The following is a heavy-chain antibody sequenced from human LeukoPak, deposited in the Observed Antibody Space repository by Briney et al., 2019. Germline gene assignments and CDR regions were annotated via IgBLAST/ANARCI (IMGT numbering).Heavy chain of an antibody. CDR1: GYSMSSGYY. D-gene: IGHD2-15*01. CDR3: ARDERGCSGGSCYLYFDY. V-gene: IGHV4-61*02. CDR2: IYTSGST. Sequence: SETLSLTCTVSGYSMSSGYYWGWIRQPAGKGLEWIGRIYTSGSTNYNPSLKSRVTISVDTSKNQFSLKLSSVTAADTAVYYCARDERGCSGGSCYLYFDYWGQGTLVTVSS. J-gene: IGHJ4*02.